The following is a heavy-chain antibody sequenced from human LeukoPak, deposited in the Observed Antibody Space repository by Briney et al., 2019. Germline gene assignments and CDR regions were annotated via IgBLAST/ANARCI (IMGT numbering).Heavy chain of an antibody. Sequence: GGSLRLSCAASGFTFDDYAMHWVRHAPGKGLEWVSGISWNSGTKGYADSVKGRFTISRDNAKNSLYLQMNSLRGEDAALYYCAVLHYYAMDVWGQGTTVTVSS. J-gene: IGHJ6*02. CDR1: GFTFDDYA. V-gene: IGHV3-9*01. CDR3: AVLHYYAMDV. CDR2: ISWNSGTK. D-gene: IGHD2-8*01.